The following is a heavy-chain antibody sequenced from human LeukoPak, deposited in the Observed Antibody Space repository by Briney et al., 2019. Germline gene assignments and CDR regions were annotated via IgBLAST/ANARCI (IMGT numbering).Heavy chain of an antibody. D-gene: IGHD2-8*02. Sequence: SETLSLTCTVSGGSISSYYWSWIRQPAGKGLEWIGRIYTSGSTNYNPSLKSRVTISIDTSKNQFSLKLTSVTAADTAVYYCAGYREYWDWHFDLWGRGAPVTVSP. CDR1: GGSISSYY. CDR3: AGYREYWDWHFDL. V-gene: IGHV4-4*07. CDR2: IYTSGST. J-gene: IGHJ2*01.